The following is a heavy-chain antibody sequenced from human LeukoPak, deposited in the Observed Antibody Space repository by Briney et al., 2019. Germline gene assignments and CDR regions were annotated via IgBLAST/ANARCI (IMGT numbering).Heavy chain of an antibody. CDR1: GGTFSSYA. J-gene: IGHJ6*03. CDR2: IIPIFGTA. V-gene: IGHV1-69*05. D-gene: IGHD3-10*01. CDR3: ASLTMVRGRHYYYYMDV. Sequence: SVTVSCKASGGTFSSYAISWVRQAPGQGVEGMGGIIPIFGTANYAQKFQGRVTITTDESTSTAYMELSSLRSEDTAVYYCASLTMVRGRHYYYYMDVWGKGTTVTVSS.